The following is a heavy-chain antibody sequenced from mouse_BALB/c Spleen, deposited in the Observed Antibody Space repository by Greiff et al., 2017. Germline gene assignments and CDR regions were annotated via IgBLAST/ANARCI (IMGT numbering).Heavy chain of an antibody. V-gene: IGHV14-3*02. D-gene: IGHD1-1*01. Sequence: EVQLQESGAELVKPGASVKLSCTASGFNIKDTYMHWVKQRPEQGLEWIGRIDPANGNTKYDPKFQGKATITADTSSNTAYLQLSSLTSEDTAVYYCAPITTVVDFDVWGAGTTVTVSS. CDR2: IDPANGNT. CDR3: APITTVVDFDV. CDR1: GFNIKDTY. J-gene: IGHJ1*01.